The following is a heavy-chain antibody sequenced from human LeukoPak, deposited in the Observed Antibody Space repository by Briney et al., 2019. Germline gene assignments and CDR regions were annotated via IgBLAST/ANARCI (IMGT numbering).Heavy chain of an antibody. Sequence: GGSLRLSCAASGFTFSSCWMHWVRQAPGKGLVWVSRINSDGSSTSYADSVKGRFTISRDNAKNTLYLQMNSLRAEDTAVYYCASRTEYDAFDIWGQGTMVTVSS. D-gene: IGHD6-6*01. CDR3: ASRTEYDAFDI. CDR2: INSDGSST. CDR1: GFTFSSCW. J-gene: IGHJ3*02. V-gene: IGHV3-74*01.